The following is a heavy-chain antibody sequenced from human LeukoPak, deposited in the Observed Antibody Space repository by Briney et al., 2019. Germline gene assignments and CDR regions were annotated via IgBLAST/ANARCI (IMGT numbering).Heavy chain of an antibody. CDR3: AREMYAVGGTRGDY. J-gene: IGHJ4*02. V-gene: IGHV1-2*02. Sequence: ASVKVSCKASGYTFTGYYMHWVRQAPGQGLEWMGWINPNSGGTNFAQKFQGRVTMTRDTSINTAYMEMNRLRSDDTAVYYCAREMYAVGGTRGDYWGQGTLVSVST. D-gene: IGHD1-26*01. CDR2: INPNSGGT. CDR1: GYTFTGYY.